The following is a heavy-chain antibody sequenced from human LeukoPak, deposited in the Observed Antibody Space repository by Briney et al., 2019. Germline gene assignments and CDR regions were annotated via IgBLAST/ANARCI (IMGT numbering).Heavy chain of an antibody. CDR3: AKEGIQLWFIDY. V-gene: IGHV3-23*01. J-gene: IGHJ4*02. CDR1: GFTVSTSA. D-gene: IGHD5-18*01. CDR2: ISGSGGGT. Sequence: GGSLRLSCAAAGFTVSTSAMSWVRQAPGKGLEWVSGISGSGGGTYYADSVKGRFSISRDISKNTLYLQMNSLRAEDTAIYYCAKEGIQLWFIDYWGQGTLVTVSS.